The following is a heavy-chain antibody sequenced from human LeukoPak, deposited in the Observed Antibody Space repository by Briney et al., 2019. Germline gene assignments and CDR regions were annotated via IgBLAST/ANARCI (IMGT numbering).Heavy chain of an antibody. Sequence: KPSQTLSLTCTVSGGSISSGGYYWSWIRQHPGKGLEWIGEIYHSGATNYNPSLKSRVTMLLDKSKNQFSLKLNSVTAADTAVYYCARNGGNSDFDYWGQGTLVTVSS. J-gene: IGHJ4*02. V-gene: IGHV4-31*09. CDR1: GGSISSGGYY. CDR2: IYHSGAT. D-gene: IGHD4-23*01. CDR3: ARNGGNSDFDY.